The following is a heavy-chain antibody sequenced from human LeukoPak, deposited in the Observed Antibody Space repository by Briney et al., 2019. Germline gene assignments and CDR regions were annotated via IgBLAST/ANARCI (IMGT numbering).Heavy chain of an antibody. J-gene: IGHJ5*02. CDR3: ARQIRRFDP. CDR2: IYYSGST. V-gene: IGHV4-39*01. D-gene: IGHD4-17*01. Sequence: SETLSLTCTVSGGSISSSSYYWGWIRQPPGKGLEWIGSIYYSGSTYYNPSLKSRVTISVDTSKNQFSLKLSSVTAADTAVYYCARQIRRFDPWGQGTLVTVSS. CDR1: GGSISSSSYY.